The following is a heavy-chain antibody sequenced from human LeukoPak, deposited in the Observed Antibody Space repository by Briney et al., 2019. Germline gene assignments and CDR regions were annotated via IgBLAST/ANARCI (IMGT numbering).Heavy chain of an antibody. V-gene: IGHV1-18*01. J-gene: IGHJ6*02. Sequence: ASVKVSCKASGYTFTSYGISWVRQAPGQGLEWMGWISAYNGNTNYAQKLQGRVTITADESTSTAYMELSSLRSEDTAVYYCARGEHSGILTGRHSYYYYYGMDVWGQGTTVTVSS. CDR2: ISAYNGNT. CDR3: ARGEHSGILTGRHSYYYYYGMDV. D-gene: IGHD3-9*01. CDR1: GYTFTSYG.